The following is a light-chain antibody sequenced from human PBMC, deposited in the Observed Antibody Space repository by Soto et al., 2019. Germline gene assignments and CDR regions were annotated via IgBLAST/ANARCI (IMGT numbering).Light chain of an antibody. Sequence: ETLLTQSPGTLSLSPGERSTLSCSSSQSVGGSSLAWYQQRPGQAPRLLIYDTSNRATGIPDRFSGSGSGTEFTFTITSLQPDDFATYYCQQYNTYALTFGGGTKVDIK. CDR1: QSVGGSS. J-gene: IGKJ4*01. CDR2: DTS. V-gene: IGKV3-20*01. CDR3: QQYNTYALT.